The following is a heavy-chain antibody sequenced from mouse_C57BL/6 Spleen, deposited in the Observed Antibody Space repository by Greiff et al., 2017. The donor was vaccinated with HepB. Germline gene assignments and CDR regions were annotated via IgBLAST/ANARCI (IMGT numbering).Heavy chain of an antibody. CDR3: ARGTVVATGYFDV. D-gene: IGHD1-1*01. J-gene: IGHJ1*03. CDR1: GYTFTGYW. CDR2: ILPGSGST. Sequence: QVQLQQSGAELMKPGASVKLSCKATGYTFTGYWIEWVTPRPGHGLEWIGEILPGSGSTTYNEKFKGKATFTADTSSNTAYMQLSSLTTEDSAIYYCARGTVVATGYFDVWGTGTTVTVSS. V-gene: IGHV1-9*01.